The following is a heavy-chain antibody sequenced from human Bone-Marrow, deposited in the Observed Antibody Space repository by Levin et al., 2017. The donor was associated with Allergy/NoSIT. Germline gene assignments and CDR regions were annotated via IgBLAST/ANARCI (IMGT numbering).Heavy chain of an antibody. D-gene: IGHD6-13*01. CDR1: GFTFSSYA. CDR3: AKDLVPVIAAAGPLDY. CDR2: ISGSGGST. J-gene: IGHJ4*02. Sequence: GGSLRLSCAASGFTFSSYAMSWVRQAPGKGLEWVSAISGSGGSTYYADSVKGRFTISRDNSKNTLYLQMNSLRAEDTAVYYCAKDLVPVIAAAGPLDYWGQGTLVTVSS. V-gene: IGHV3-23*01.